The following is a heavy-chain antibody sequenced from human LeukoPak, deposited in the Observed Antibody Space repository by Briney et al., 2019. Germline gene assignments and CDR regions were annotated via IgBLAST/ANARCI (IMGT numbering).Heavy chain of an antibody. J-gene: IGHJ4*02. D-gene: IGHD6-13*01. V-gene: IGHV3-30*03. Sequence: PGGSLRLSCVVSGFTFSSYGMHWVRQAPGKGLEWVAVISYDGSNKYYADSVKGRFTISRDNSKNTLYLQMNSLRAEDTAVYYCARVLKQLVYYFDYWGQGTLVTVSS. CDR1: GFTFSSYG. CDR2: ISYDGSNK. CDR3: ARVLKQLVYYFDY.